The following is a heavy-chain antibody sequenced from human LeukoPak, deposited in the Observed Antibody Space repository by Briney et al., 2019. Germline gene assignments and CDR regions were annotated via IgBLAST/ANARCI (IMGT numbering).Heavy chain of an antibody. CDR1: GYTFTGYY. V-gene: IGHV1-2*02. D-gene: IGHD2-2*01. J-gene: IGHJ6*03. CDR2: INPNSGGT. CDR3: AREVVVVPAAMFPVYYYYYYYMDV. Sequence: ASVKVSGKASGYTFTGYYMHWVRQAPGQGLEWMGWINPNSGGTNYAQKFQGRVTMTRDTSLSTAYMELSRLRSNDTAVYYCAREVVVVPAAMFPVYYYYYYYMDVWGKGTTVTVSS.